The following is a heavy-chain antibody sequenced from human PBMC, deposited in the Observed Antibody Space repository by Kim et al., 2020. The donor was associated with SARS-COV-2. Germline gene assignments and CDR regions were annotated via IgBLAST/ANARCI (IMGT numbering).Heavy chain of an antibody. V-gene: IGHV1-69*04. D-gene: IGHD3-9*01. CDR1: GGTFGNYA. CDR2: IIPVLHIP. J-gene: IGHJ4*02. CDR3: ASGNFDWLFDF. Sequence: SVKVSCKASGGTFGNYAISWLRQAPGQGPEWLGRIIPVLHIPTYAQKFQSRVTITADKSTGTGYMELSSLGSDDTAVYYCASGNFDWLFDFWGQGTLVSVSS.